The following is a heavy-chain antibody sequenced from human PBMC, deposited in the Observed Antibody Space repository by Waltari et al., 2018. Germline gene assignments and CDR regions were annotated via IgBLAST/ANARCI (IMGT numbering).Heavy chain of an antibody. CDR1: GFTVSSDE. Sequence: EVQLVESGGGAVEPGGYLRLPCAASGFTVSSDEMNWVRQAAGKGLAWVSYISSSGSTIYCADLVKGRFTISRDNAKNSLYLQMNSLRAEDTAVYYCAGVYSYWAQGTLVTVSS. J-gene: IGHJ4*02. D-gene: IGHD5-18*01. CDR3: AGVYSY. CDR2: ISSSGSTI. V-gene: IGHV3-48*03.